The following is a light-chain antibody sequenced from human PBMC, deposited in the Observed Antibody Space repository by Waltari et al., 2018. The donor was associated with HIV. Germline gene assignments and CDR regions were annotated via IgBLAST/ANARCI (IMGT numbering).Light chain of an antibody. CDR1: NSNIGNNY. V-gene: IGLV1-51*01. J-gene: IGLJ2*01. Sequence: QSVLTQPPSVSAAPGQKATISCSGSNSNIGNNYVYWYQQLPGTAPKLLIYDNNKRPSGIPDRFSGSKSGASATLGITGLQTGDEADYYCGTWDSSLSAGVFGGGTKLTVL. CDR3: GTWDSSLSAGV. CDR2: DNN.